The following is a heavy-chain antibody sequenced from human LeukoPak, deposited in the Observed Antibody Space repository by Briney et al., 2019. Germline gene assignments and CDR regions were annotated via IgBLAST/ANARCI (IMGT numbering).Heavy chain of an antibody. J-gene: IGHJ3*02. V-gene: IGHV1-69*13. Sequence: GASVKCSCKASGYTFTSYGISWVRQAPGNGLEWMGGIIPLFGTADYAQKFQGRVTITADESTSTAYMELSSLRLEDTAVYYCARQRGGQYEDAFDIWGQGTVVTVSS. CDR1: GYTFTSYG. CDR2: IIPLFGTA. CDR3: ARQRGGQYEDAFDI. D-gene: IGHD2-8*01.